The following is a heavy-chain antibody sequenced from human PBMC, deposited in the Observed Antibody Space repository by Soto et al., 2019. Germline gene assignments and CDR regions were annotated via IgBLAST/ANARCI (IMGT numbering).Heavy chain of an antibody. V-gene: IGHV3-7*01. J-gene: IGHJ4*02. CDR2: VKEDGSEL. Sequence: TVGSLRLSCAVSGFNVMSYWMSWVRQAPGKGLEWVASVKEDGSELYYLHSVRGRFSISRDSAGNALHLTMNYLSAEVTGVYFCARDIGFDYVNWGQGIPVTVSS. CDR3: ARDIGFDYVN. CDR1: GFNVMSYW. D-gene: IGHD3-16*01.